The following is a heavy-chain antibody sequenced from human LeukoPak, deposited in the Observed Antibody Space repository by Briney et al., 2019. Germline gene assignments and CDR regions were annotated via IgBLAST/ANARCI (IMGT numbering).Heavy chain of an antibody. CDR3: AKDRGVVVPAAIHY. J-gene: IGHJ4*02. CDR1: GFTFSSYA. CDR2: ISGSGGST. Sequence: GGSLRLSCAASGFTFSSYAMSWVRRAPGKGLEWVSAISGSGGSTYYADSVEGRFTISRDNSKNTLYLQMNSLRAEDSAVYYCAKDRGVVVPAAIHYWGQGTLVTVSS. V-gene: IGHV3-23*01. D-gene: IGHD2-2*01.